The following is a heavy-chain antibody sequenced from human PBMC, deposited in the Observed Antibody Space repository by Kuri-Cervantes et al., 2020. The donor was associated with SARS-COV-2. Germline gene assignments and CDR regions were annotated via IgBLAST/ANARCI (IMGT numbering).Heavy chain of an antibody. V-gene: IGHV3-30*02. CDR3: ARELRHYYDSSGLCDY. CDR2: IRYDGSNK. CDR1: GFTFSSYA. D-gene: IGHD3-22*01. Sequence: GGSLRLSCAASGFTFSSYAMHWVRQAPGKGLEWVAFIRYDGSNKYYADSVKGRFTISRDNSKNTLYLQMNSLRAEDTAVYYCARELRHYYDSSGLCDYWGQGTLVTVSS. J-gene: IGHJ4*02.